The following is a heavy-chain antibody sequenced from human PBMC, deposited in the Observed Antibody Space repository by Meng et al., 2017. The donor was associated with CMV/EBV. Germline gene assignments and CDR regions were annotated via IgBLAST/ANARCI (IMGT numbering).Heavy chain of an antibody. CDR1: GFTFRNA. D-gene: IGHD2-2*02. J-gene: IGHJ6*02. Sequence: GGSLRLSCTASGFTFRNAINWVRQAPGKGLEWVSVISGSGVSRYYADSVKGRFTISRDNSRRTLYLQMNSLRAEDTAKYYCAKMRSLFCNSSNCYSAHAMDVWGQGTTVTVSS. CDR2: ISGSGVSR. CDR3: AKMRSLFCNSSNCYSAHAMDV. V-gene: IGHV3-23*01.